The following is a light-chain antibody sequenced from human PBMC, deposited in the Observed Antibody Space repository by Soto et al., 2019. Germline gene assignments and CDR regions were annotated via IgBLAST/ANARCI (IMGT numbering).Light chain of an antibody. CDR3: AAWDDSLNGHVV. Sequence: QSVLTQPPSASGTPGQRVTISCSGSSSNIGSNTVNWYQQITGTAPKLLIYNDNQRSSGVPDRFSGSKSGTSGSLAISGLQSEDEGDYYCAAWDDSLNGHVVFGGGTKVTVL. CDR1: SSNIGSNT. V-gene: IGLV1-44*01. CDR2: NDN. J-gene: IGLJ2*01.